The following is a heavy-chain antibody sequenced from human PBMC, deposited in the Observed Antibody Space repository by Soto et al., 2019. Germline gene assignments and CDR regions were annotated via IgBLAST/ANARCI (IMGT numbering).Heavy chain of an antibody. CDR3: ARSGG. Sequence: GLFLSLSWAASGCPFSSYGMHWVRQAPGKGLEWVAVIWYDGSNKYYADSVKGRFTISRDNSKNMLYLQMNSLRAEDTVVYYCARSGGWGQGTLVTVSS. J-gene: IGHJ4*02. CDR1: GCPFSSYG. V-gene: IGHV3-33*01. CDR2: IWYDGSNK. D-gene: IGHD6-19*01.